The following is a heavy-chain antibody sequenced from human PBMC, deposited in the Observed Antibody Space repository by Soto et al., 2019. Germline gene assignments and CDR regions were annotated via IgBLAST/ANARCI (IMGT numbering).Heavy chain of an antibody. CDR1: GFTFSSYG. J-gene: IGHJ6*02. D-gene: IGHD6-13*01. CDR3: AKSIAAAGNYYYYGLDV. V-gene: IGHV3-30*18. Sequence: HPVGSLRLSCAASGFTFSSYGMHWVRQAPGKGLEWVAVISYVGNNKYYADSVKGRFTISRDNSKNTLYLQMNSLRAEDTAVYFCAKSIAAAGNYYYYGLDVWGQGTTVTVSS. CDR2: ISYVGNNK.